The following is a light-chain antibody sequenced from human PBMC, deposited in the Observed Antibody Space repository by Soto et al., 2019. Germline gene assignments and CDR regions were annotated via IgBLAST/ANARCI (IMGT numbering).Light chain of an antibody. CDR3: QQYNNWLS. Sequence: EIVMTQSPATLSVSPQERVTLACRASQSVGNSLAWYQQKRGQGPRLLIHGASTRATGIPARFSGSGSGTEFTLTISSLQSEDFAVYYCQQYNNWLSFGGGTKVDIK. CDR1: QSVGNS. CDR2: GAS. J-gene: IGKJ4*01. V-gene: IGKV3-15*01.